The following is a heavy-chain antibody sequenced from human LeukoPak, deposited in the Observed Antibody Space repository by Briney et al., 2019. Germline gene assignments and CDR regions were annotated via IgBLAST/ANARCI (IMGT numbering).Heavy chain of an antibody. CDR1: GFTFRSYH. D-gene: IGHD3-16*01. V-gene: IGHV3-23*01. CDR3: AKAPGGIVGY. Sequence: GGTLRLSCAASGFTFRSYHMGWVRQAPGKGLEWVSAISGSGGSTYYADSVKGRFTISRDNSKNTVYLQMNSLRADDTAVYYCAKAPGGIVGYWGQGTLVTVSS. CDR2: ISGSGGST. J-gene: IGHJ4*02.